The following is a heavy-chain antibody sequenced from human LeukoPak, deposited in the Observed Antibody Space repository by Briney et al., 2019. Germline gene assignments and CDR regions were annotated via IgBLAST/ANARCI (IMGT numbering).Heavy chain of an antibody. CDR1: GFTFSTYA. Sequence: GRSLKLSCATSGFTFSTYAMHWVRQAPGKGLEWVAIISHDGGNKNYADSVKGRFTISRDNSKNTLYLQMNSLRAEDTAVYYCATDREYYYDSLVYWGQGTLVTVSS. CDR3: ATDREYYYDSLVY. V-gene: IGHV3-30*04. J-gene: IGHJ4*02. D-gene: IGHD3-22*01. CDR2: ISHDGGNK.